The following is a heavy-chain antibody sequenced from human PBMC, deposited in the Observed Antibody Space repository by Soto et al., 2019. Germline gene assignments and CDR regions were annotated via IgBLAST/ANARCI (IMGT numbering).Heavy chain of an antibody. CDR1: SGSGSSGSYY. CDR3: ARDWVNSSGWYSDAFDI. Sequence: QVQLQESGPGLVKPSETLSLTCTVSSGSGSSGSYYWSWIRQPPGKGLEWIGYIYYSGSTNYNPSLKSRVTISVDTSKNQFSLKLSSVTAADTAVYYCARDWVNSSGWYSDAFDIWGQGTMVTVSS. J-gene: IGHJ3*02. V-gene: IGHV4-61*01. D-gene: IGHD6-19*01. CDR2: IYYSGST.